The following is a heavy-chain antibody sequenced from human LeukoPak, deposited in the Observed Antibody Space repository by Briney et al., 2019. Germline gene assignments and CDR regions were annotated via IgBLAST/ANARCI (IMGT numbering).Heavy chain of an antibody. CDR2: MNPNSGNT. D-gene: IGHD1-26*01. V-gene: IGHV1-8*01. J-gene: IGHJ4*02. Sequence: ASVKVSCKASGYTFTSYDINWVRQATGQGLEWMGWMNPNSGNTGYAQKFQGRVTITADESTSTAYMELSSLRSEDTAVYYCARVGATTGISYWGQGTLVTVSS. CDR1: GYTFTSYD. CDR3: ARVGATTGISY.